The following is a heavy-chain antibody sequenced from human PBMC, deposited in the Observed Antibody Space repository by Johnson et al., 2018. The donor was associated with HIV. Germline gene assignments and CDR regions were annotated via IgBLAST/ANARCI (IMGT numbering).Heavy chain of an antibody. CDR2: IRYDGSNK. J-gene: IGHJ3*02. D-gene: IGHD6-13*01. Sequence: QVQLVESGGGVVQPGGSLRLSCAASGFTFSSYGMHWVRQAPGKGLEWVAFIRYDGSNKYYADSVKGRFTTSRDNAKNSLYLQMNSLRAEDTAVYYCASPLEAAAGPMDAFDIWGQGTMVTVSS. CDR1: GFTFSSYG. CDR3: ASPLEAAAGPMDAFDI. V-gene: IGHV3-30*02.